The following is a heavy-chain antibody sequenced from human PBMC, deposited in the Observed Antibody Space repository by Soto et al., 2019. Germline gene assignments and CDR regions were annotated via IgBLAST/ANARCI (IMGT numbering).Heavy chain of an antibody. D-gene: IGHD6-19*01. V-gene: IGHV3-53*04. CDR1: GFTVSSNY. CDR2: IFTGGST. CDR3: ARDRQSSGWLDAFDI. Sequence: EVQLVESGGGLVQPGGSLRLSCAASGFTVSSNYMSWVRQAPGKGLEWVSVIFTGGSTYYADSLKGRFTISRHSSMNTVYLQMDSLRAEDTAVYYCARDRQSSGWLDAFDIWGQGTMVTVSS. J-gene: IGHJ3*02.